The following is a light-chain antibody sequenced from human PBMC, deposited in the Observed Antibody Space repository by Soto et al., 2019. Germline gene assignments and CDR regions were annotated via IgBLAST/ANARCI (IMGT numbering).Light chain of an antibody. CDR2: EAS. Sequence: DIQMTQSPSTLSASVGDRVTITCRANQFISTWVAWFQQKPGNAPRLLIHEASALQSGVPSRFRGSGSGTEFTLSISSLQRDDFATYYCQFYNSYSWTFGQGTKVEI. CDR1: QFISTW. J-gene: IGKJ1*01. V-gene: IGKV1-5*01. CDR3: QFYNSYSWT.